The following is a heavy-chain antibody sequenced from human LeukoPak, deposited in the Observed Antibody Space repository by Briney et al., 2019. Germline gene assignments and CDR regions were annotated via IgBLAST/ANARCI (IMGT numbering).Heavy chain of an antibody. Sequence: SETLSLTCAVYGGSFSGYYWGWIRQPPGKGLEWIGEINHSGSTNYNPSLKSRVTISVDTSKNQFSLKLSSVTAADTAVYYCATKDVAAAGTLYYFDYWGQGTLVTVSS. CDR3: ATKDVAAAGTLYYFDY. D-gene: IGHD6-13*01. V-gene: IGHV4-34*01. CDR1: GGSFSGYY. CDR2: INHSGST. J-gene: IGHJ4*02.